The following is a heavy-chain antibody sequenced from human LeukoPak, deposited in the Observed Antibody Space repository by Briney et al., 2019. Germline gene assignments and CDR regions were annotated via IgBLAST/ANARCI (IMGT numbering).Heavy chain of an antibody. D-gene: IGHD3-10*01. CDR3: ARKLSGADKGFDY. V-gene: IGHV4-59*01. J-gene: IGHJ4*02. CDR1: GGSISTYY. Sequence: PSETLSLTCTFSGGSISTYYWSWIRQPPGKGVEWIGHIYYIGSTNYNPSLKSRITISVDTSKNQFSLKLSPVTAADTAVYYCARKLSGADKGFDYWGQGTLVTVSS. CDR2: IYYIGST.